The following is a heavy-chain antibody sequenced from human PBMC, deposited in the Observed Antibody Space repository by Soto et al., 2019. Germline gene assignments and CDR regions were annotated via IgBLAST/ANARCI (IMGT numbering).Heavy chain of an antibody. D-gene: IGHD5-12*01. CDR2: ISGSGGGT. Sequence: EVQLLESGGGLVQPGGSLRLSCAASGFALSSYAMTWVRQAPGKGLEWVSSISGSGGGTNYADSVKGRFTVSRDNSKSTLYLQMNSLTADDTAVYYCAKGRVAAIPSNCFGPWGPGTLVTVSS. J-gene: IGHJ5*02. CDR1: GFALSSYA. V-gene: IGHV3-23*01. CDR3: AKGRVAAIPSNCFGP.